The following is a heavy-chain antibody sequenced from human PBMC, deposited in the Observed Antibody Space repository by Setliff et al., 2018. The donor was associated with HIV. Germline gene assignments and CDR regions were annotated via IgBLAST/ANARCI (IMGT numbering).Heavy chain of an antibody. Sequence: PSETLSLTCTVSGVSISYYHWTWIRQPPGKGLEWIGSIDYNEITYYNPSLKSRVTLSVDTPKDQFSLYLSSVTASDTAVYYCASLFRLSGFWISFLPDYWGQGILVTVSS. J-gene: IGHJ4*02. CDR2: IDYNEIT. V-gene: IGHV4-39*01. CDR1: GVSISYYH. D-gene: IGHD3-3*01. CDR3: ASLFRLSGFWISFLPDY.